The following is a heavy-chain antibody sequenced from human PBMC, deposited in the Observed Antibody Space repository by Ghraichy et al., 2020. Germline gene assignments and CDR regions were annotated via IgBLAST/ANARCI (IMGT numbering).Heavy chain of an antibody. Sequence: GGSLRLSCAASGFTFSSYGIHWVRQAPGKGLEWVAFIRYDGSNKYYADSVKGRFTISRDNSKNTLYLQMNSLRAEDTAVYYCAKLLDGGGVPDYGMDVWGQGTTVTVSS. V-gene: IGHV3-30*02. D-gene: IGHD3-16*01. CDR2: IRYDGSNK. J-gene: IGHJ6*02. CDR1: GFTFSSYG. CDR3: AKLLDGGGVPDYGMDV.